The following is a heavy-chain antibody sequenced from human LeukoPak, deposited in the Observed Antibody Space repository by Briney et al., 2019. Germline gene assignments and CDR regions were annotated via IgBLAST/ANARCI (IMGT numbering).Heavy chain of an antibody. J-gene: IGHJ4*02. V-gene: IGHV3-7*01. Sequence: GGSLRLSCEASGFTFNSYWMIWVRQAPRKGLEWVANINPDGSGKYYVDSVKGRFTISRDNAKKSLYLQMNSLRAEDTAVYYCASKQGDYWGQGTLVTVSS. CDR1: GFTFNSYW. CDR3: ASKQGDY. CDR2: INPDGSGK.